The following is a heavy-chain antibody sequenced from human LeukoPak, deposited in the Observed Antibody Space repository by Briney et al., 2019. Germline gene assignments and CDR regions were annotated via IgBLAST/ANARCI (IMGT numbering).Heavy chain of an antibody. CDR2: IIPIFGTA. CDR1: GGTFSSYA. V-gene: IGHV1-69*01. D-gene: IGHD3-10*01. Sequence: SVKVSCKASGGTFSSYAISWVRQAPGQGLEWMGGIIPIFGTANYAQKFQGRVTITADESTSTAYMELSSLRSEDTAVYYCARDPPYGSGGAVDYWGQGTLVTVSS. J-gene: IGHJ4*02. CDR3: ARDPPYGSGGAVDY.